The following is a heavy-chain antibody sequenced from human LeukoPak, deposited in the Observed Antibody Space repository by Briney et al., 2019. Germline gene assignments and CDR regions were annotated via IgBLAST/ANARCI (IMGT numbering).Heavy chain of an antibody. J-gene: IGHJ4*02. V-gene: IGHV1-8*03. CDR1: GYTFTSYD. CDR2: MNPNSGNT. CDR3: ARAPPYSSGWYVFGY. D-gene: IGHD6-19*01. Sequence: ASVKVSCKASGYTFTSYDINWVRQATGQGLEWMGWMNPNSGNTGYAQKFQGRVTFTRDTSISTAYMELSSLRSEDTAVYYCARAPPYSSGWYVFGYWGQGTLVTVSS.